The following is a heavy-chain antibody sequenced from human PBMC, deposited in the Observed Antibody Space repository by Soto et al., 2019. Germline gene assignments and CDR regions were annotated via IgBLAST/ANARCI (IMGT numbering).Heavy chain of an antibody. Sequence: EVQLLESGGGLVQPGGSLRLSCAASGFTFSSYAMSWVRQAPGKGLEWVSAISGSGGSTYYADSVKGRFTISRDNSKNTLYLQMNSLRAEDTAVYYCAKWVPITMVRGVIKASSYFDYWGQGTLVTVSS. CDR1: GFTFSSYA. CDR3: AKWVPITMVRGVIKASSYFDY. J-gene: IGHJ4*02. CDR2: ISGSGGST. D-gene: IGHD3-10*01. V-gene: IGHV3-23*01.